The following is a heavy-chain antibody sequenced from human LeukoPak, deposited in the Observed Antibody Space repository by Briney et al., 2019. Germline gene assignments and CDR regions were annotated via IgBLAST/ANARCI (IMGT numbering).Heavy chain of an antibody. Sequence: PGASLRLSCAASGFTFSSHAMSWVRQAPGKGLEWVSAISGSGGSTYYADSVKGRFTISRDNSKNTLYLQMNSLRAEDTAVYYCARDTLGYSSSWYPYWGQGTLVTVSS. CDR2: ISGSGGST. CDR1: GFTFSSHA. CDR3: ARDTLGYSSSWYPY. V-gene: IGHV3-23*01. J-gene: IGHJ4*02. D-gene: IGHD6-13*01.